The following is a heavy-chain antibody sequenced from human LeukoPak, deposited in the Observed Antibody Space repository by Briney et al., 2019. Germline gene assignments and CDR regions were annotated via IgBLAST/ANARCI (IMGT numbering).Heavy chain of an antibody. CDR3: AKPTARLGELLYFDY. CDR2: ISGSGGST. V-gene: IGHV3-23*01. CDR1: GFTFSSYG. Sequence: GGSLRLSCAASGFTFSSYGMSWVRQAPGKGLEWVSAISGSGGSTYYADSVKGRFTISRDNSKNTLYLQMNSLRAEDTAVYYCAKPTARLGELLYFDYWGQGTLVTVSS. J-gene: IGHJ4*02. D-gene: IGHD3-10*01.